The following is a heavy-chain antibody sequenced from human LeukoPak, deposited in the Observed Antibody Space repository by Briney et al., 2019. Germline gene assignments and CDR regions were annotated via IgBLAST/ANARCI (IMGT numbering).Heavy chain of an antibody. J-gene: IGHJ4*02. CDR2: ISGSGGST. Sequence: QPGGSLRLSCAASGFTFSSYAMSWVRQAPGKGLEWVSAISGSGGSTYYADSVKGRFTISRDNSKNTLYLQMNSLRAEDTAVYYCARARGYSSVNEFHLDYWGQGTLVTVSS. CDR1: GFTFSSYA. V-gene: IGHV3-23*01. D-gene: IGHD5-18*01. CDR3: ARARGYSSVNEFHLDY.